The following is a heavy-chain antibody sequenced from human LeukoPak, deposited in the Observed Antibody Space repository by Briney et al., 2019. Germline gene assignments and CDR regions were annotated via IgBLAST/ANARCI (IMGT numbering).Heavy chain of an antibody. J-gene: IGHJ6*02. V-gene: IGHV4-61*05. CDR2: IYYSGST. CDR3: ARATGGSGWYSLGMDV. CDR1: GGSISSSSYY. D-gene: IGHD6-19*01. Sequence: SETLSLTCTVSGGSISSSSYYWGWIRQPPGKGLEWIGYIYYSGSTNYNPSLKSRVTISVDTSKNQFSLKLSSVTAADTAVYYCARATGGSGWYSLGMDVWGQGTTVTVSS.